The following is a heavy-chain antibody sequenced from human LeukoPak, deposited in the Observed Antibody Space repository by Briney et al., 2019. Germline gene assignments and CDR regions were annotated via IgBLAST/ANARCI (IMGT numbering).Heavy chain of an antibody. V-gene: IGHV3-23*01. Sequence: GGSLRLSCAASGFTFSSYAMSWVRQAPGKGLEWVSAISGSGGSTYYADSVKGRFTISRDNSKNTLYLQMNSLRAEDTAVYYCVGFIVATINFGYWGQGTLVTVSS. J-gene: IGHJ4*02. CDR3: VGFIVATINFGY. D-gene: IGHD5-12*01. CDR2: ISGSGGST. CDR1: GFTFSSYA.